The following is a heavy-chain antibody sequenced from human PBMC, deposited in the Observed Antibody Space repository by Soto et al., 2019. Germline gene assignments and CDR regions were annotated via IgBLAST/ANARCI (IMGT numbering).Heavy chain of an antibody. J-gene: IGHJ4*02. CDR3: ARGSIVATITFDY. CDR2: IKQEGSEK. Sequence: GGSLRLSCAASGFTFSSYWMSWVRQAPGKGLEWVTNIKQEGSEKYYVDYVKGPFTISRDNAKNSLYLQMNSLRAEDTAVYYCARGSIVATITFDYWGQGTLVTVSS. V-gene: IGHV3-7*05. CDR1: GFTFSSYW. D-gene: IGHD5-12*01.